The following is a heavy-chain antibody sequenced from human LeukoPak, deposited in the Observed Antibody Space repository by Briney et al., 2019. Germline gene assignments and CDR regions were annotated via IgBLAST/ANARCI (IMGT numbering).Heavy chain of an antibody. V-gene: IGHV1-69*05. CDR2: IMPLFGTA. J-gene: IGHJ5*02. Sequence: SVKVSCKTSGGTFNNSAISWVRQAPGQGLEWLGGIMPLFGTAGYAQKFQGRVTITKDESARTVYLELTSLTSHDTAVYYCARDVHGDYGSGWFDPWGQGTLVSVSS. CDR3: ARDVHGDYGSGWFDP. CDR1: GGTFNNSA. D-gene: IGHD4-17*01.